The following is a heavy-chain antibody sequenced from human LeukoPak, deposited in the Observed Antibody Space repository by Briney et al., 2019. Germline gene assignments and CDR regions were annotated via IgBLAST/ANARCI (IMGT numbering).Heavy chain of an antibody. CDR3: AKEATLVGATHFDY. V-gene: IGHV3-30*18. J-gene: IGHJ4*02. CDR2: ISYDGSNK. D-gene: IGHD1-26*01. CDR1: GFTFSSYG. Sequence: GRSLRLSCAASGFTFSSYGMHWVRQAPGKGLEWVAVISYDGSNKYYADSVKGRFTISRDNSKNTLYLQMNSLRAEDTAVYYCAKEATLVGATHFDYWGQGTPVTVSS.